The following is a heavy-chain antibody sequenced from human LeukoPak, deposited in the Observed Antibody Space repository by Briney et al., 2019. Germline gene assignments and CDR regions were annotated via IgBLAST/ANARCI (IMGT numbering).Heavy chain of an antibody. Sequence: GGSLRLSCAASGFTFSSYAMHWVRQAPGKGLEWVAVISYDGSNKYYADSVKGRFTISRDNSKNTLYLQMNSLRAEDTAVYYCASGFQLVDTAMALDYWGQGTLVTVSS. V-gene: IGHV3-30-3*01. CDR3: ASGFQLVDTAMALDY. J-gene: IGHJ4*02. CDR1: GFTFSSYA. CDR2: ISYDGSNK. D-gene: IGHD5-18*01.